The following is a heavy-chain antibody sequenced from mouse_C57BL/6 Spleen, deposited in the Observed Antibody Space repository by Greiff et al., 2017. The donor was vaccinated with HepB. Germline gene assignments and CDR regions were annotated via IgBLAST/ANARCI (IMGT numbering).Heavy chain of an antibody. J-gene: IGHJ3*01. CDR3: GRGYDLPWFAY. V-gene: IGHV1-22*01. CDR1: GYTFTDYN. D-gene: IGHD3-1*01. Sequence: EVQLQESGPELVKPGASVKMSCKASGYTFTDYNMHWVKQSHGKSLEWIGYINPNNGGTSYNQKFKSKATLTVNKSSSTAYMELRSRTSEDSAVYYCGRGYDLPWFAYWGQGTLVTVSA. CDR2: INPNNGGT.